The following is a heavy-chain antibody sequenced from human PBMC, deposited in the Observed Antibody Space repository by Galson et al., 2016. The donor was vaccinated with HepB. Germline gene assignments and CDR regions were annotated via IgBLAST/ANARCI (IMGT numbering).Heavy chain of an antibody. V-gene: IGHV3-23*01. Sequence: SLRLSCAASGFSVSSYALSWVRQPPGKGLEWVSTISGSGDKTYYIDSVKGRFTISRDNSKDTLYLQMHRLRVEDTAVYYCVSPSGCCSSLSCPFDYWGPGTLVSVSS. D-gene: IGHD2-2*01. CDR2: ISGSGDKT. J-gene: IGHJ4*02. CDR3: VSPSGCCSSLSCPFDY. CDR1: GFSVSSYA.